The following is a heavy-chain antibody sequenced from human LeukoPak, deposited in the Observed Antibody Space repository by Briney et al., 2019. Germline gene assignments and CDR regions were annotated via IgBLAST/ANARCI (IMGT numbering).Heavy chain of an antibody. CDR2: IFYRGGT. D-gene: IGHD6-19*01. V-gene: IGHV4-39*01. CDR3: ARNWVADSFDF. J-gene: IGHJ3*01. Sequence: SDTLSLTCTVSGGSISNSTYYWGWVRQPPGKGLEWIGCIFYRGGTYYTPSLKSRVTISVDTSKNQFSLKLTSVTAADTAMYFCARNWVADSFDFWGQGTMVTVSS. CDR1: GGSISNSTYY.